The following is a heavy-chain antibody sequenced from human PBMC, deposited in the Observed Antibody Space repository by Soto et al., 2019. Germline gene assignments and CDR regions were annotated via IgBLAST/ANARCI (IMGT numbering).Heavy chain of an antibody. V-gene: IGHV1-18*01. D-gene: IGHD2-15*01. J-gene: IGHJ6*02. CDR3: ARDGGSDELYYYYGMDV. Sequence: QVQLVQSGAEVKKPGASVKVSCKASGYTFTSYGISWVRQAPGQGLEWMGWISAYNGNTNYAQKLQGRVTMTTDTSXSXXYMELRSRRSDDTAVYYCARDGGSDELYYYYGMDVWGQGTTVTVSS. CDR1: GYTFTSYG. CDR2: ISAYNGNT.